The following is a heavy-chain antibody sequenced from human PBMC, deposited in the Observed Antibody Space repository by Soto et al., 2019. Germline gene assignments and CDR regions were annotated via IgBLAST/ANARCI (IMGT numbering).Heavy chain of an antibody. D-gene: IGHD6-19*01. CDR1: GFTFSSYA. CDR3: ARRSSGWYFDY. CDR2: ISGSGGST. J-gene: IGHJ4*02. Sequence: EVQLLESGGGLVQPGGSLRLSCAASGFTFSSYAMSWVRQAPVKGLEWVSAISGSGGSTYYSDSVKGRFTISRDNSKNTLYLQMNSLRAEDTAVYYCARRSSGWYFDYWGQGTLVTVSS. V-gene: IGHV3-23*01.